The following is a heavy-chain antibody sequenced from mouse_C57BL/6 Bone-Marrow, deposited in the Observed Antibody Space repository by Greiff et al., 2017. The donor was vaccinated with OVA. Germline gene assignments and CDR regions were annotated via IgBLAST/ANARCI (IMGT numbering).Heavy chain of an antibody. V-gene: IGHV1-9*01. Sequence: QVQLKESGAELMKPGASVKLSCKATGYTFTGYWIEWVKQRPGHGLEWIGEILPGSGSTNYNEKFKGKATFTADTSANTAYMQLSRLTTEDSAIYYCARWGNYGSSPYYYAMDYWGQGTSVTVSS. J-gene: IGHJ4*01. D-gene: IGHD1-1*01. CDR3: ARWGNYGSSPYYYAMDY. CDR2: ILPGSGST. CDR1: GYTFTGYW.